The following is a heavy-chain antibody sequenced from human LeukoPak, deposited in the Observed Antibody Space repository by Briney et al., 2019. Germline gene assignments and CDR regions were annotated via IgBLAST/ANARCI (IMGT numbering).Heavy chain of an antibody. D-gene: IGHD6-19*01. V-gene: IGHV4-34*01. CDR2: INHSGST. CDR1: GGSFSGYY. J-gene: IGHJ4*02. CDR3: ARGYSSGWWNY. Sequence: SGTLSLTCAVYGGSFSGYYWSWIRQPPGKGLEWIGEINHSGSTNYNPSLKSRVTISVDTSKNQFSLKLSSVTAADTAVYYCARGYSSGWWNYWGQGTLVTVSS.